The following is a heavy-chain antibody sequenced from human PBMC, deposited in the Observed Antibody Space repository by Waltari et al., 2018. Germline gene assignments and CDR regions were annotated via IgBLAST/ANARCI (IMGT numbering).Heavy chain of an antibody. CDR1: GYSISSGSY. CDR2: IYHSGST. V-gene: IGHV4-38-2*02. D-gene: IGHD3-10*01. CDR3: ARALSGGDRPSWFDP. J-gene: IGHJ5*02. Sequence: QVQLQESGPGLVKPSETLSLTCTVSGYSISSGSYWAWSRQPPGQGLEWIGSIYHSGSTYYSPSLKSRVPISVDTSKNQFSLKLSSVTAADTAVYYCARALSGGDRPSWFDPWGQGTLVTVSS.